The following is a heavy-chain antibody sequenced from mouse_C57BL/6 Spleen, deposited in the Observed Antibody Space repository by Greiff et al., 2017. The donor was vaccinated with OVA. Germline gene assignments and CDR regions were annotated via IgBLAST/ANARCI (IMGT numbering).Heavy chain of an antibody. Sequence: VQLVESGPELVKPGASVKISCKASGYAFSSSWMNWVKQRPGKGLEWIGRIYPGDGDTNYNGKFKGKATLTADKSSSTAYMQLSSLTSEDSAVYFCARRLRYYFDYWGQGTTLTVSS. CDR3: ARRLRYYFDY. J-gene: IGHJ2*01. CDR1: GYAFSSSW. CDR2: IYPGDGDT. D-gene: IGHD1-1*01. V-gene: IGHV1-82*01.